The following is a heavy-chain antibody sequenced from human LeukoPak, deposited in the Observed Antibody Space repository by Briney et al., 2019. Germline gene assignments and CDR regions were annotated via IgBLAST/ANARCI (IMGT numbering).Heavy chain of an antibody. V-gene: IGHV3-74*01. J-gene: IGHJ6*03. CDR1: GFTFSSYW. CDR3: ARRASLRSTYYYYYMDV. D-gene: IGHD4-17*01. Sequence: PGGSLRLSCAASGFTFSSYWMHWVRQAPGKGLVWVSRINSDGSSTSYADSVKGRFTISRDNAKNSLYLQMNSLRAEDTAVYYCARRASLRSTYYYYYMDVWGKGTTVTISS. CDR2: INSDGSST.